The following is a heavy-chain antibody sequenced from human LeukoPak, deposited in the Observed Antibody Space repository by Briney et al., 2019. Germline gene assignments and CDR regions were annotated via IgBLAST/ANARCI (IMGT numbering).Heavy chain of an antibody. D-gene: IGHD7-27*01. V-gene: IGHV3-64*02. CDR1: GFTFSNYP. J-gene: IGHJ4*02. CDR2: ISNDGGNT. Sequence: PGGSLSLSCAASGFTFSNYPMHWVRQAPGKGLEYVSAISNDGGNTYYADSVKGRFTISRDNSKNTLYLQMGSLRAEDMAVYYCARVGNWGSPLYYSDFWGQGTLVTVSS. CDR3: ARVGNWGSPLYYSDF.